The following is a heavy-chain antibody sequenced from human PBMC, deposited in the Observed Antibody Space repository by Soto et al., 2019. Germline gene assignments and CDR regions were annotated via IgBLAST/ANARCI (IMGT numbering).Heavy chain of an antibody. CDR2: ISSTTNYI. Sequence: PEGSLRLSCAASGFTFTRYSMNWVRQAPGKGLEWVSSISSTTNYIYYGDSMKGRFTISRDNAKNSLYLEMNSLRAEDTAVYYCAGESDYLTSIFDYPGQATMDTVSS. CDR1: GFTFTRYS. J-gene: IGHJ4*02. V-gene: IGHV3-21*06. D-gene: IGHD4-17*01. CDR3: AGESDYLTSIFDY.